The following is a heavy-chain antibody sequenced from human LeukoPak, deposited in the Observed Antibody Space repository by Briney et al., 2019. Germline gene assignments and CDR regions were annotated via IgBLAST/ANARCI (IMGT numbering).Heavy chain of an antibody. V-gene: IGHV3-72*01. D-gene: IGHD5-12*01. CDR2: TRNKANDYTT. J-gene: IGHJ4*02. CDR1: GFTFSDHF. Sequence: PGGSLRLSCAASGFTFSDHFIDWVRQAPGKGLEWVGRTRNKANDYTTEYAASVKGRFTISRDDSNNSLHLQMNSLKTEDTAVYYCARESKSGSDYRIHHFDYWGQGTLVIVSS. CDR3: ARESKSGSDYRIHHFDY.